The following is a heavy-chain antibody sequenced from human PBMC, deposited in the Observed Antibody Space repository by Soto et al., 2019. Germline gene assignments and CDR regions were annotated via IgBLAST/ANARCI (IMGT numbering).Heavy chain of an antibody. CDR2: MSAYSGKA. CDR1: GYTLTIYG. D-gene: IGHD3-10*02. J-gene: IGHJ6*02. CDR3: AHYVGKAGYYNGMDV. Sequence: QAQLVQSGGEVKRPGASVKVSCKASGYTLTIYGMTWVRQAPGQGLEWMGWMSAYSGKAEYAQKFQGRVTMATDTSTSTAHMELRDRRPDDSAIYYCAHYVGKAGYYNGMDVWGQGTTVTVSS. V-gene: IGHV1-18*01.